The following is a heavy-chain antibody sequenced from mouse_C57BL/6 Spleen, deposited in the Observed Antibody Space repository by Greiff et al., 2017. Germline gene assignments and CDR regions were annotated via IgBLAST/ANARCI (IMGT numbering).Heavy chain of an antibody. CDR1: GFSLTSYG. CDR3: ARYGYDRGSYAMDY. J-gene: IGHJ4*01. V-gene: IGHV2-2*01. CDR2: IWSGGST. Sequence: QVQLKESGPGLVQPSQSLSITCTVSGFSLTSYGVHWVRQSPGKGLEWLGVIWSGGSTDYNAAFISRLSISKDNSKSQVFFKMNSLQADDTAIYYCARYGYDRGSYAMDYWGQGTSVTVSS. D-gene: IGHD2-2*01.